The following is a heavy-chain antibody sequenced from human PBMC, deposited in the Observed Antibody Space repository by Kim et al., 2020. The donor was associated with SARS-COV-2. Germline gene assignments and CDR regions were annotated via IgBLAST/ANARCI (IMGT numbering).Heavy chain of an antibody. Sequence: GGSLRLSYAASGFTFSDYYMSWIRQAPGKGLEWVSYISSSIDYTNYADSLKGRFTISRDNAKNSLYLQMNSLRADDTAVYYCARVSLGSSSWYYFDYWGQGTLVTVSS. CDR3: ARVSLGSSSWYYFDY. CDR2: ISSSIDYT. V-gene: IGHV3-11*05. D-gene: IGHD6-13*01. J-gene: IGHJ4*02. CDR1: GFTFSDYY.